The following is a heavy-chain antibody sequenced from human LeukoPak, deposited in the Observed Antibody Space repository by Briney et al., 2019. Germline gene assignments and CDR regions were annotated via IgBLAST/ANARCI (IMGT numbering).Heavy chain of an antibody. Sequence: SETLSLTCTVSGGSISSYYWSWIRQPPGKGLEWIGYIYYSGSTNYNPSLKSRVTISVDTSKNQFSLKLSSVTAADTAVYYCARHTSYCSSTSCSGWFDPWGQGTLVTVSS. V-gene: IGHV4-59*08. J-gene: IGHJ5*02. CDR2: IYYSGST. CDR1: GGSISSYY. CDR3: ARHTSYCSSTSCSGWFDP. D-gene: IGHD2-2*01.